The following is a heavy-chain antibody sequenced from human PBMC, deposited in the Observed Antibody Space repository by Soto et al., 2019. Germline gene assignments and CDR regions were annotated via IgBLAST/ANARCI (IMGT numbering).Heavy chain of an antibody. CDR2: INHSGST. Sequence: QVQLQQWGAGLLKPSGTLSLTCAVYGGSFSGYYWNWIRQSPGKGLEWIGKINHSGSTNYNPSLKSRVTISVDTSKNQFSLRLSSVTAADTAVYYCARAYDYRDPRDALETWGQGTMVIVSS. CDR3: ARAYDYRDPRDALET. D-gene: IGHD4-17*01. CDR1: GGSFSGYY. V-gene: IGHV4-34*02. J-gene: IGHJ3*02.